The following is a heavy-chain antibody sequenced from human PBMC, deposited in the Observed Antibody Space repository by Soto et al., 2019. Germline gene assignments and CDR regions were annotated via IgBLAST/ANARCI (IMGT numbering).Heavy chain of an antibody. J-gene: IGHJ6*02. V-gene: IGHV4-4*02. CDR1: GGSISSSNW. CDR2: ISHTGST. Sequence: QVQLQESGPGLVKPSGTLSLTCAVYGGSISSSNWWTWVRQPPGKGLEWIGEISHTGSTNYSPSLKSRVTISVDKSTNQFSLKVTSVTAADTAFYYCARYGDAHFYGMDVWGQGTTVTVSS. CDR3: ARYGDAHFYGMDV. D-gene: IGHD7-27*01.